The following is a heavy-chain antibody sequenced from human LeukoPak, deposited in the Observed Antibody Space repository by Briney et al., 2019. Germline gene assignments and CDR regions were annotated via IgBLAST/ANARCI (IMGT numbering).Heavy chain of an antibody. D-gene: IGHD3-9*01. CDR3: TTDLALRYSDY. V-gene: IGHV3-15*01. Sequence: GGSLRLSCAASGFTFSNAWMSWVRQAPGKGLEWVGRIKSKTDGGTTDYAAPVKGRFTISRDDSKNRLYLQMNSLKTEDTAVYYCTTDLALRYSDYWGQGTLVTVSS. J-gene: IGHJ4*02. CDR2: IKSKTDGGTT. CDR1: GFTFSNAW.